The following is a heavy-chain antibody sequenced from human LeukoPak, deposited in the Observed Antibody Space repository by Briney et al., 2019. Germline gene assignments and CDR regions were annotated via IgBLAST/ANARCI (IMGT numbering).Heavy chain of an antibody. V-gene: IGHV3-30*02. CDR1: GFTFSSYG. D-gene: IGHD2-2*01. Sequence: GGSLRLSCAASGFTFSSYGIHWVRQAPGKGLEWVAFIRYDGSNKYYADSVKGRFTISRGNSKSTLYLQMNSLRAEGTAVYYCAKDLSMIWCSTTTCSYFDYWGQGTLVTVSS. J-gene: IGHJ4*02. CDR2: IRYDGSNK. CDR3: AKDLSMIWCSTTTCSYFDY.